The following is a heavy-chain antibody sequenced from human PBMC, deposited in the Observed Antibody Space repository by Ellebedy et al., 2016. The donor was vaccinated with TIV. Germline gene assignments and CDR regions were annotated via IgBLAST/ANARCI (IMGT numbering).Heavy chain of an antibody. CDR3: AREGGGIAAAHRYWYFDL. CDR2: INPSGGST. CDR1: GYTFTSYY. Sequence: AASVKVSCKASGYTFTSYYMHWVRQAPGQGLEWMGIINPSGGSTTYAQKLQGRLTMTRDTSTSTVYMELSSLRSDDTAVYYCAREGGGIAAAHRYWYFDLWGRGTLVTVSS. D-gene: IGHD6-13*01. J-gene: IGHJ2*01. V-gene: IGHV1-46*04.